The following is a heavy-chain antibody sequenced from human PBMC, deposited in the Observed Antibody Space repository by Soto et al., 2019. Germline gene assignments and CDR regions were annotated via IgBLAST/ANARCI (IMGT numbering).Heavy chain of an antibody. CDR1: GVTITSSS. J-gene: IGHJ6*02. CDR3: AAGWLRFLEWFAQPYYGMDV. D-gene: IGHD3-3*01. CDR2: SVVGSGNK. V-gene: IGHV1-58*01. Sequence: SAKPTSKEGGVTITSSSVYWVRQSKGERVEGRGWSVVGSGNKNHAQQLQESVTITRDMPTSTAYMELSSLRSEDTAVYYCAAGWLRFLEWFAQPYYGMDVWGQGTTVTVSS.